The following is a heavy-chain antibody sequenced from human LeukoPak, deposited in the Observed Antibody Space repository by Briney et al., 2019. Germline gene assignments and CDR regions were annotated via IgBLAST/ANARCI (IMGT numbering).Heavy chain of an antibody. CDR1: GYTFTQYA. D-gene: IGHD3-3*01. CDR3: ARDTPDGGVSKFDY. Sequence: ASVEVSCKASGYTFTQYAINWVRQAPGQGLEWMGWINANGNPTYAQGFTGRFVFSLDTSVSTAYLQISSLKAEDTAVYYCARDTPDGGVSKFDYWGQGTLVTVSS. CDR2: INANGNP. J-gene: IGHJ4*02. V-gene: IGHV7-4-1*02.